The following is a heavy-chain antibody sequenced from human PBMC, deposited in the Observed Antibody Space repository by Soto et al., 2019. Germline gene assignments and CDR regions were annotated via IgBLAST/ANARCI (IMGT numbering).Heavy chain of an antibody. CDR3: VKAEANY. CDR2: FSGSGGAT. Sequence: VQVVESGGGLVQPGGSLRLSCAASGFIASNYAMSWVRQAPGKGLEWVSGFSGSGGATFYADSVKGRFTISRDSSKNNIYLQINRLRAEDTAVYYCVKAEANYWGQGTLVTVSS. V-gene: IGHV3-23*04. J-gene: IGHJ4*02. CDR1: GFIASNYA.